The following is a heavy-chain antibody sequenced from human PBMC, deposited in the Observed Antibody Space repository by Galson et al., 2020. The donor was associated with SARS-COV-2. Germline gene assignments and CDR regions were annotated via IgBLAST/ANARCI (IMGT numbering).Heavy chain of an antibody. CDR1: GFTFSSYA. CDR3: ARSGSGSYISRFDY. Sequence: GESLKISCAASGFTFSSYAMHWVRQAPGKGLEWVAVISYDGSNKYYADSVKGRFTISRDNSKNTLYLQINSLRAEDTAVYYCARSGSGSYISRFDYWGQGTLVTVSS. J-gene: IGHJ4*02. V-gene: IGHV3-30-3*01. CDR2: ISYDGSNK. D-gene: IGHD1-26*01.